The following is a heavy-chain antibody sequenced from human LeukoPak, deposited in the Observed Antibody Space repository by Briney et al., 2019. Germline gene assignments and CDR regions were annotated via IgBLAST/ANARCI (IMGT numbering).Heavy chain of an antibody. V-gene: IGHV4-59*10. J-gene: IGHJ4*02. CDR3: ARISVRGVCDY. Sequence: SETLSLTCAVYGGSFSGYYWSWIRQPAGKGLEWIGRIYTTGSTNYNPSLKSRVTMSVDTSKNQFSLKLSSVIAADTAVYYCARISVRGVCDYWGQGTLVTVSS. CDR1: GGSFSGYY. CDR2: IYTTGST. D-gene: IGHD3-10*02.